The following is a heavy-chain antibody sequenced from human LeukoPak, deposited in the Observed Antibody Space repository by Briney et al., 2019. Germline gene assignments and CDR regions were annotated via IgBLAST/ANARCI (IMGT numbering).Heavy chain of an antibody. J-gene: IGHJ4*02. Sequence: ASVKVSCKASGYTFTGCYMHWVRQAPGQGLVWMGWINPDSGGTAYAKKFQGRVTMTRDPSISTAYMELSRLRSDDTDVYYCARGVDSSSRYYFDYWGQGTQVTVSS. D-gene: IGHD6-13*01. CDR3: ARGVDSSSRYYFDY. V-gene: IGHV1-2*02. CDR1: GYTFTGCY. CDR2: INPDSGGT.